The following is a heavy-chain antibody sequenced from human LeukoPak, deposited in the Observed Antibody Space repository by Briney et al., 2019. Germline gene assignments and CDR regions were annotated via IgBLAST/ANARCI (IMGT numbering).Heavy chain of an antibody. J-gene: IGHJ4*02. D-gene: IGHD2-2*01. CDR3: ARSRSMHLFDY. CDR1: GYTFTGYY. V-gene: IGHV1-2*06. CDR2: INPNNGAT. Sequence: ASVKVSCKASGYTFTGYYMHWVRQAPGQGLEWMGRINPNNGATNYAQKLQGRVTITGDTSISTAYMELSRLRSDDTAVYYCARSRSMHLFDYWGQGTLVTVSS.